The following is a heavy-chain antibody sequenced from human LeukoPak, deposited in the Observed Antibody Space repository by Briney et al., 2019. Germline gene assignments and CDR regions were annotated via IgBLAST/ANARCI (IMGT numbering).Heavy chain of an antibody. V-gene: IGHV4-34*01. CDR2: INHSGST. D-gene: IGHD2-2*02. CDR3: AREAPAAIHRGNWFDP. CDR1: GGSFSGYY. Sequence: PSETLSLTCAVYGGSFSGYYWSWLRQPPGKGLEWLGEINHSGSTNYNPSLKSRVTISVDTSKNQFSLKLSSVTAADTAVYYCAREAPAAIHRGNWFDPWGQGTLVTVSS. J-gene: IGHJ5*02.